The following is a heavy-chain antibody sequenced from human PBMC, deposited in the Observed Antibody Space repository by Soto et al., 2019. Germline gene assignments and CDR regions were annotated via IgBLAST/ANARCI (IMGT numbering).Heavy chain of an antibody. CDR1: GFTFRDYA. Sequence: EVQVVESGGGLVQPGRSLRLSCAASGFTFRDYAMNWVRQAPGKGLEWLSFISTTGSLIHYADSVKGRFTISRDNVRNLLYLHMNSLRDEDSAVYFCVRVGGGGGIPDYWGQGTRVTVSS. J-gene: IGHJ4*02. CDR3: VRVGGGGGIPDY. CDR2: ISTTGSLI. D-gene: IGHD3-16*01. V-gene: IGHV3-48*02.